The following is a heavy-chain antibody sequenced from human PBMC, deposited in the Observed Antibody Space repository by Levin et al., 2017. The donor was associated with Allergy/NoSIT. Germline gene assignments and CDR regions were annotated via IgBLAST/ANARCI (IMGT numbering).Heavy chain of an antibody. CDR3: AKDRDYDFWSGYSPGWFDP. CDR2: ISWNSGSI. Sequence: PGGSLRLSCAASGFTFDDYAMHWVRQAPGKGLEWVSGISWNSGSIGYADSVKGRFTISRDNAKNSLYLQMNSLRAEDTALYYCAKDRDYDFWSGYSPGWFDPWGQGTVVTVSS. CDR1: GFTFDDYA. J-gene: IGHJ5*02. D-gene: IGHD3-3*01. V-gene: IGHV3-9*01.